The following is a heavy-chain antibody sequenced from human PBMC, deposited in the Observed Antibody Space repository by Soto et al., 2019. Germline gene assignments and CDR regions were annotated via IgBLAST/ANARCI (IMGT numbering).Heavy chain of an antibody. Sequence: SETLSLTCTVSGVSITSHYWTWIRQPPGKGLEWIGNIHYSGSTNYSPSLKGRVIISVDTSENQSSRKLSSVTTADTAVYYCTVGGAGHPFDYWGQGTLVTVSS. CDR2: IHYSGST. D-gene: IGHD3-16*01. CDR1: GVSITSHY. CDR3: TVGGAGHPFDY. V-gene: IGHV4-59*11. J-gene: IGHJ4*02.